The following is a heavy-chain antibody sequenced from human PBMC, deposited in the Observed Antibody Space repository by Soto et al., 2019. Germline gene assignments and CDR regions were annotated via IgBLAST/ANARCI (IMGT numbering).Heavy chain of an antibody. J-gene: IGHJ3*02. CDR3: ARDTTDTAMVPLAFDI. CDR2: IYPGDSDT. Sequence: GESLKISCKGSGYSFTSYWIGWVRQVPGKGLEWMGIIYPGDSDTRYSPSFQGQVTISADKSISTAYLQWSSLKASDTAMYYCARDTTDTAMVPLAFDIWGQGTMVTVS. CDR1: GYSFTSYW. D-gene: IGHD5-18*01. V-gene: IGHV5-51*01.